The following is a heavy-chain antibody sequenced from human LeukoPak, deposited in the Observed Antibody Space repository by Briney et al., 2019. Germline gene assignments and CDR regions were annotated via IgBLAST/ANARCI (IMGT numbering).Heavy chain of an antibody. D-gene: IGHD3-10*01. CDR1: GFTFSSYW. CDR3: ARDLIAPLWFGEEDY. V-gene: IGHV3-7*01. J-gene: IGHJ4*02. Sequence: GGSLRLTCAASGFTFSSYWMSWVRQDPGKGLAWVANIKQDGSEKYYVDSVKGRFTISRDNAKNSLYLQMNSLRAEDTAVYYCARDLIAPLWFGEEDYWGQGTLVTVSS. CDR2: IKQDGSEK.